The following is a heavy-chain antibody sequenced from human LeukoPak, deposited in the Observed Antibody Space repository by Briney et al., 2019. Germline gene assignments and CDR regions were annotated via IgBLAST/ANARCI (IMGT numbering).Heavy chain of an antibody. Sequence: SETLSLTCTVSGYSISSGYFWGWMRQPPGKGLEWIGSIYQSETAHYNPSLKSRVTISVDTSKNQFSLKLRSVMAADTAVYYCARARSATYYDSSGYFYWGQGTLVTVSS. CDR2: IYQSETA. CDR3: ARARSATYYDSSGYFY. V-gene: IGHV4-38-2*02. D-gene: IGHD3-22*01. CDR1: GYSISSGYF. J-gene: IGHJ4*02.